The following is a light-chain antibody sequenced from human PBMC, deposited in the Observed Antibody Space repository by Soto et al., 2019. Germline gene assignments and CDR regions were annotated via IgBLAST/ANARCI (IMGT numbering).Light chain of an antibody. Sequence: QSALTQPASVSGSPGQSITIACTGTSSDISSYKYVSWYQQHPGKVPQLLIYEVSNRPSGVSSRFSASKSGNTASLTISGLQAEDEADYYCSSYSSGSTLGVFGTGTKLTVL. CDR3: SSYSSGSTLGV. V-gene: IGLV2-14*01. CDR2: EVS. CDR1: SSDISSYKY. J-gene: IGLJ3*02.